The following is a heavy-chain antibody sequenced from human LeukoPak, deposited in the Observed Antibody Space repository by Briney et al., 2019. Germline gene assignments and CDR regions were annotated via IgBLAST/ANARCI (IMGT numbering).Heavy chain of an antibody. Sequence: SETLSLTCTVSGGSISSSSYYWGWIRQPPGKGLEWIESIYYSGSTYYNPSLKSRVTISVYTSKNQFSLKLSSVTAADTAVYYCARHERIAVAGITPYYYYYMDVWGKGTTVTISS. CDR2: IYYSGST. J-gene: IGHJ6*03. D-gene: IGHD6-19*01. V-gene: IGHV4-39*01. CDR3: ARHERIAVAGITPYYYYYMDV. CDR1: GGSISSSSYY.